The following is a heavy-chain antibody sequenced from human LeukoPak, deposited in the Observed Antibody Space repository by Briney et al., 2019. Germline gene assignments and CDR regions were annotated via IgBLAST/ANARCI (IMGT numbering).Heavy chain of an antibody. Sequence: PGGSLRLSCAASGFTFSSYGMHWVRQAPGKGLEWVAVIWYDGSNKYYADSVKGRFTISRDNSKNTLYLQMNSLRAEDTAVYYCARDAAAAGTVNFDYWGQGTLVTVSS. CDR2: IWYDGSNK. V-gene: IGHV3-33*08. CDR3: ARDAAAAGTVNFDY. D-gene: IGHD6-13*01. J-gene: IGHJ4*02. CDR1: GFTFSSYG.